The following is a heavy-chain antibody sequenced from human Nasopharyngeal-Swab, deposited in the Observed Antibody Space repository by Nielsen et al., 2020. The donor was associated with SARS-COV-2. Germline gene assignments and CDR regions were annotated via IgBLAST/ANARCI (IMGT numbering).Heavy chain of an antibody. V-gene: IGHV3-74*01. D-gene: IGHD5-18*01. J-gene: IGHJ6*03. CDR2: INSDGSST. Sequence: GCQAPGKGLVWVLRINSDGSSTSYADSVKGRFTISRDNAKNTLYLQMNSLRAEDTAVYYCAREVKIQLWYHPYYYYYMDVWGKGTTVTVSS. CDR3: AREVKIQLWYHPYYYYYMDV.